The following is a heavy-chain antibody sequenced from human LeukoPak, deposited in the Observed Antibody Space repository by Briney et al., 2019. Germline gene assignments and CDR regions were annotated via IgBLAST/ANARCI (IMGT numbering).Heavy chain of an antibody. J-gene: IGHJ6*03. CDR1: GDSINTRDYY. CDR3: ARAPIMIFGLNYHYMDV. Sequence: PSETLFLTCTVSGDSINTRDYYWAWFRQPPGKGLEWIGSVYYSGTTYYNPSLKSRLTISMHTSKNEFSLRLTSVTAADTAVFYCARAPIMIFGLNYHYMDVWGKGTTVTVSS. V-gene: IGHV4-39*07. CDR2: VYYSGTT. D-gene: IGHD3/OR15-3a*01.